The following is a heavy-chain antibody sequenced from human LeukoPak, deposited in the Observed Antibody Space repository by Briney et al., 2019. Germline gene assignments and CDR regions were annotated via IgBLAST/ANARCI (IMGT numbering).Heavy chain of an antibody. CDR2: INPSGGST. D-gene: IGHD3-22*01. CDR1: GYTFTSYY. V-gene: IGHV1-46*01. CDR3: ARQLITMIVVDAFDI. J-gene: IGHJ3*02. Sequence: ASVKVSCKASGYTFTSYYMHWVRQAPGQGLEWMGIINPSGGSTSYAQKFQGRVTMTRDTSTSTVYMELSSLRSEDTAVYYCARQLITMIVVDAFDIWGQGTMATVSS.